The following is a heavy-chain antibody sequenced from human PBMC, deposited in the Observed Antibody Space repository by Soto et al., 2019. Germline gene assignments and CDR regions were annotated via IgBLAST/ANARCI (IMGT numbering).Heavy chain of an antibody. D-gene: IGHD2-2*01. V-gene: IGHV3-21*01. Sequence: PGGSLRLSCAASGFTFSSYSMNWVRQAPGKGLEWVSSISSSSSYIYYADSVKGRFTISRDNAKNSLYLQMNSLRAEDTAVYYCARDLLGYCSSTSCSGARSYYYGMDVWGQGTTVTVSS. CDR1: GFTFSSYS. CDR3: ARDLLGYCSSTSCSGARSYYYGMDV. CDR2: ISSSSSYI. J-gene: IGHJ6*02.